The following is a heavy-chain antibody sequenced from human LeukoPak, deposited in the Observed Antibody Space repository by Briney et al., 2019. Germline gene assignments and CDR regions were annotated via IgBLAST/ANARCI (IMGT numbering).Heavy chain of an antibody. D-gene: IGHD1-26*01. Sequence: GGSLRPSCAASGFTFSSYSMNWVRQAPGKGLEWVSSISSSSSYIYYADSVKGRFTISRDNAKNSLYLQMNSLRAEDTAVYYCARDMGGSEWELDYWGQGTLVTVSS. CDR1: GFTFSSYS. J-gene: IGHJ4*02. CDR3: ARDMGGSEWELDY. CDR2: ISSSSSYI. V-gene: IGHV3-21*01.